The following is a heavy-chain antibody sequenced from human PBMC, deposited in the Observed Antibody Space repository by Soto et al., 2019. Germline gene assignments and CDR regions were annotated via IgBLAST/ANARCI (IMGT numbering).Heavy chain of an antibody. Sequence: RSLTCSVSGGSISTVGHYWTWIRQPPGKGLEWIGSIYHTGSTYYSKSLRSRLTMSVDTSKSQFSLRLSSVTAADTAVYYCARATGTLRSRNCDYWGQGSLVTVSS. CDR2: IYHTGST. V-gene: IGHV4-31*03. CDR3: ARATGTLRSRNCDY. CDR1: GGSISTVGHY. J-gene: IGHJ4*02. D-gene: IGHD1-1*01.